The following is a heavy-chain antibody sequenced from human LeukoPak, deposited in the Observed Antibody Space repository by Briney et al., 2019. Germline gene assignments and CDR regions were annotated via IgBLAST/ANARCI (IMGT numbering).Heavy chain of an antibody. CDR2: ISSSGSTI. CDR1: GFTFSSYE. Sequence: PGGSLRLSCAASGFTFSSYEMNWARQAPGKGLEWVSYISSSGSTIYYADSVKGRFTISRDNAKNSLYLQMDSLRAEDTAVYYCAVVVVPAAELVPDAFDIWGQGTMVTVSS. V-gene: IGHV3-48*03. D-gene: IGHD2-2*01. CDR3: AVVVVPAAELVPDAFDI. J-gene: IGHJ3*02.